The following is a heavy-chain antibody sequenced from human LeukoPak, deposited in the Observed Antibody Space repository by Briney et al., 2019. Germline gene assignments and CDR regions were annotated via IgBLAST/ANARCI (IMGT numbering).Heavy chain of an antibody. CDR2: IYYSGST. CDR1: GGSISSYY. J-gene: IGHJ5*02. D-gene: IGHD6-13*01. CDR3: ARDQIAAAGSWFDP. V-gene: IGHV4-59*01. Sequence: SETLSLTCTVSGGSISSYYWSWIRQPPGKGLEWIGYIYYSGSTNYNPSLKSRVTISVDTSKNQFSLKLSSVTAADAVVYYCARDQIAAAGSWFDPWGQGTLVTVSS.